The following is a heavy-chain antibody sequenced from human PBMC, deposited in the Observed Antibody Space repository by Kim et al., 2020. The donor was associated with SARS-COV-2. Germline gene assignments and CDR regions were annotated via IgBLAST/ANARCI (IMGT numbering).Heavy chain of an antibody. V-gene: IGHV3-33*01. CDR2: IWYDGSNK. J-gene: IGHJ6*02. D-gene: IGHD3-22*01. CDR3: AREGFRTMIVVVTSPGMDV. CDR1: GFTFSSYG. Sequence: GGSLRLSCAASGFTFSSYGMHWVRQAPGKGLEWVAVIWYDGSNKYYADSVKGRFTISRDNSKNTLYLQMNSLRAEDTAVYYCAREGFRTMIVVVTSPGMDVWGQGTTVTVSS.